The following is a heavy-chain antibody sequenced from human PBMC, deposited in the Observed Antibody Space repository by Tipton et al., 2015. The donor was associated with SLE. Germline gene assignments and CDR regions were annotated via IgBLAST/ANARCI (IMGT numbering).Heavy chain of an antibody. V-gene: IGHV4-34*01. D-gene: IGHD3-10*01. CDR1: GGSVSGHY. J-gene: IGHJ4*02. Sequence: LRLSCAVYGGSVSGHYWSWIRQPPGKGLEWIGEINHSGRINYNPSLKSRVTISVDTSKNQFSLKLSSVNAADTAVYYCARGTRGVIYYWGQGTLVTVSS. CDR3: ARGTRGVIYY. CDR2: INHSGRI.